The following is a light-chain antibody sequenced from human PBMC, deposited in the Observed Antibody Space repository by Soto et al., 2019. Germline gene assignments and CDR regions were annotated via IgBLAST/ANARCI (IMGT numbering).Light chain of an antibody. J-gene: IGLJ1*01. CDR2: DVS. V-gene: IGLV2-11*01. CDR3: CSYAVRNTFFV. Sequence: QSVLTQPRSVSGSPGQSDIISCTGTSNDVGAYNYVSWYQQHPGKAPKLVIYDVSKRPSGVPARFSGSKSGNTASLTISGLQADDEADYFCCSYAVRNTFFVFGAGTKLTVL. CDR1: SNDVGAYNY.